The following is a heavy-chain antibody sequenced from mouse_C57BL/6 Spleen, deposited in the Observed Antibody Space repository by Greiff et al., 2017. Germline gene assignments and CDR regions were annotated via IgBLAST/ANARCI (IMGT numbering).Heavy chain of an antibody. CDR1: GYTFTDYE. J-gene: IGHJ4*01. CDR3: TREGYGLYAMDY. Sequence: QVQLQQSGAELVRPGASVTLSCKASGYTFTDYEMHWVKQTPVHGLEWIGAIDPETGGTAYNQKFQGKAILTADKSSSSAYMELRSLTSEDSAVYYCTREGYGLYAMDYWGQGTSVTVSS. D-gene: IGHD1-2*01. CDR2: IDPETGGT. V-gene: IGHV1-15*01.